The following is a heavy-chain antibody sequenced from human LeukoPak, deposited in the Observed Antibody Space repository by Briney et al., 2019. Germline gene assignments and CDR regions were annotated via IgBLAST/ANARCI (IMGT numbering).Heavy chain of an antibody. V-gene: IGHV4-59*01. J-gene: IGHJ6*02. CDR3: ARVLRGGSYSETYYYGMDV. Sequence: SETLSLTCTVSGGSISSYYWSWIRQPPGKGLEWIGYIYYSGSTNYNPSLKSRVTISVDTSKNQFSLKLSSVTAADTAVYYCARVLRGGSYSETYYYGMDVWGQGTTATVSS. CDR2: IYYSGST. D-gene: IGHD1-26*01. CDR1: GGSISSYY.